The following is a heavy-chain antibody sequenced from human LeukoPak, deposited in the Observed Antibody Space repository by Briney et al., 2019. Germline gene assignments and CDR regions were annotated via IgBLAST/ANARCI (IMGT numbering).Heavy chain of an antibody. CDR3: TTEGEQVVNAPTIYYYYYYMDV. D-gene: IGHD6-13*01. V-gene: IGHV3-15*01. CDR2: IKSKTGGGTT. CDR1: GFTFSNAW. J-gene: IGHJ6*03. Sequence: GGSLRLSCAASGFTFSNAWMSWVRQAPGKGLEWVGRIKSKTGGGTTDYAAPVKGRFTISRDDSKNTLYLQMNSLKTEDTAVYYCTTEGEQVVNAPTIYYYYYYMDVWGKGTTVTVSS.